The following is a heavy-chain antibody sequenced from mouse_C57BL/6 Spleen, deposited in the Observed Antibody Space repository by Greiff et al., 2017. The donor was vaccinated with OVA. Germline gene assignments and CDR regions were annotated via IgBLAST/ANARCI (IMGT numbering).Heavy chain of an antibody. CDR1: GYTFTGYY. CDR2: INPSTGGT. Sequence: EVQLQQSGPELVKPGASMKISCKASGYTFTGYYMNWVKQSPEKSLEWIGEINPSTGGTSYNQKFKAKATLTVDKSSSTAYMQLKSLTSEDSAVYYCARNGFSDYWGQGTTLTVSS. V-gene: IGHV1-42*01. CDR3: ARNGFSDY. J-gene: IGHJ2*01.